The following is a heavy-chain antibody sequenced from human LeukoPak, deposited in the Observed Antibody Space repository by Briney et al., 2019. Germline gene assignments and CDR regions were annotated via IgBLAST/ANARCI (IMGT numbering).Heavy chain of an antibody. CDR2: IYTSGST. CDR3: ARDGCSSTSCYTVWSAFDI. V-gene: IGHV4-61*02. D-gene: IGHD2-2*02. J-gene: IGHJ3*02. Sequence: PSETLSLTCTVSGGSISSGSYYSSWIRQPAGKGLEWIGRIYTSGSTNYNPSLKSRVTISVDTSKNQFSLKLSSVTAADTAVYYCARDGCSSTSCYTVWSAFDIWGQGTMVTVSS. CDR1: GGSISSGSYY.